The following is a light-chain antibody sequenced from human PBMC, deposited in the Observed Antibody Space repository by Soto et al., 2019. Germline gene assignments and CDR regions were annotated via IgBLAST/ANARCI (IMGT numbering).Light chain of an antibody. V-gene: IGLV2-11*01. CDR2: DVN. Sequence: QSALTQSRSVSGSPGQSVTISCTGTRSDIGGYRYVSWYQQHPGKVPKLVVYDVNKRPSGVPDRFSGSKSGNTASLTISGLQAEDEADYYCCSYASTYTVFGGGTKLTVL. CDR1: RSDIGGYRY. J-gene: IGLJ2*01. CDR3: CSYASTYTV.